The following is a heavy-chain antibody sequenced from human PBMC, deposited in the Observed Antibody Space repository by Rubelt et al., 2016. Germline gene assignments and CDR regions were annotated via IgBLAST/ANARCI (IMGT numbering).Heavy chain of an antibody. D-gene: IGHD3-9*01. CDR2: IVVGSGNT. V-gene: IGHV1-58*02. J-gene: IGHJ6*02. Sequence: QMQLVQSGPEVKKPGTSVKVSCKASGFTFTSSAMQWVRQARGHRLEWIGWIVVGSGNTNYGLKFQGRVTITADKSTSTAYMELSSLRSEDTAVYYCARALTRYYGMDVWGQGTTVTVSS. CDR1: GFTFTSSA. CDR3: ARALTRYYGMDV.